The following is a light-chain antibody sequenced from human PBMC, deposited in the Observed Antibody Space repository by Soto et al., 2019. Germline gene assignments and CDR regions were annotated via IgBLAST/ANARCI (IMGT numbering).Light chain of an antibody. Sequence: QSALTQPASVSGSPGQSITISCTGTSSDVGSYNYVSWYQHHPGKAPRLMIYASSNRPSGVSHRFSGSRSGNTASLTISGLQAEDEAVYYCSSYTSGSTLYVFGTGTKLTVL. CDR3: SSYTSGSTLYV. CDR1: SSDVGSYNY. V-gene: IGLV2-14*01. J-gene: IGLJ1*01. CDR2: ASS.